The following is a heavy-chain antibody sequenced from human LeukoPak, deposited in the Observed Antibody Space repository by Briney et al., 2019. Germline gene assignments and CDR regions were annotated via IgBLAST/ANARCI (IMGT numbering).Heavy chain of an antibody. CDR1: VFTVSSSY. CDR2: IYAGDST. D-gene: IGHD3-3*01. J-gene: IGHJ5*02. V-gene: IGHV3-53*01. CDR3: ARSYTHYDFWSGYTYQNYFDP. Sequence: GGSLRLSCAASVFTVSSSYISWVRQAPGKGLEWVSVIYAGDSTYYADSLKGRFIISRDNSKNTVYLQMDSLRAEDTAVYYCARSYTHYDFWSGYTYQNYFDPWGQGTLVTVSS.